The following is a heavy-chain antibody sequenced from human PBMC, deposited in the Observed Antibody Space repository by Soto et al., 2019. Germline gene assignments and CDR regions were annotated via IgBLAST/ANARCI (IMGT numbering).Heavy chain of an antibody. CDR2: IYYSGST. Sequence: PSETLSLTCTVSGGSISRYYWSWIRQPPGEGLEWIGSIYYSGSTYYNPSLKSRVTISVDTSKNQFSLKLSSVTAADMAVYYCARHNLPERLSFGPRWGQGTLVTVS. D-gene: IGHD3-16*02. V-gene: IGHV4-59*05. CDR1: GGSISRYY. CDR3: ARHNLPERLSFGPR. J-gene: IGHJ4*02.